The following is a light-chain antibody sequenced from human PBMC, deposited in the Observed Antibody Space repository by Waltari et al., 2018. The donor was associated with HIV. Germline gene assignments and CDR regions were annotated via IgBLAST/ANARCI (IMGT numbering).Light chain of an antibody. CDR2: EVS. CDR3: SSYTSSSTLV. J-gene: IGLJ2*01. V-gene: IGLV2-14*01. CDR1: SSDVGCYHY. Sequence: QSALTQPASVSGSPAQPITIPCTGTSSDVGCYHYVSWYQQHPGKAPKLMIYEVSNRPSGVSNRFSGSKSGNTASLTISGLQAEDEADYYCSSYTSSSTLVFGGGTKLTVL.